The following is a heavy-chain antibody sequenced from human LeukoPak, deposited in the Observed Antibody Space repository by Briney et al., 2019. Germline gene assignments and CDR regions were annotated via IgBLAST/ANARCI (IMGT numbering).Heavy chain of an antibody. CDR3: ARGPIHTYYYDSSVYYSIDY. D-gene: IGHD3-22*01. CDR1: GFTFSSYW. V-gene: IGHV3-74*01. CDR2: INSDGSST. J-gene: IGHJ4*02. Sequence: GGSPRLSCAASGFTFSSYWMHWVRQAPGKGLVWVSRINSDGSSTNYADSVKGRFTISRDNAKNTLYLQMNSLRAEDTAVYYCARGPIHTYYYDSSVYYSIDYWGQGTLVTVSS.